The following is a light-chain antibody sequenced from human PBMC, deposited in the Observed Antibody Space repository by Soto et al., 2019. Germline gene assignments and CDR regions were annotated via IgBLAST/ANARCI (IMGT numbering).Light chain of an antibody. CDR2: GAS. Sequence: DIVMTQSPATLSVAPGERVTFSCRASQGVSRKLAWFQHKPGQAPRLLIYGASNRATGIPDRFSGSGSGTDFTLTISRLEPEDFAVYFCQQCGGAPLTFGGGTKVDIK. CDR3: QQCGGAPLT. V-gene: IGKV3-20*01. J-gene: IGKJ4*01. CDR1: QGVSRK.